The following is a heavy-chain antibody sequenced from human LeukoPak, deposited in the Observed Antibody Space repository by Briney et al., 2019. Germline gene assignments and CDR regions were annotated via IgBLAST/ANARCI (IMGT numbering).Heavy chain of an antibody. D-gene: IGHD1-26*01. CDR2: INPNSGGT. V-gene: IGHV1-2*02. J-gene: IGHJ4*02. CDR3: ARGPLLLYLRAPDY. Sequence: GASVKVSCKASGYTFTGYYMHWVRQAPGQGLEWMGWINPNSGGTNYARKFQGRVTMTRDTSISTAYMELSRLTSDDTAVYYCARGPLLLYLRAPDYWGQGTLVTVSS. CDR1: GYTFTGYY.